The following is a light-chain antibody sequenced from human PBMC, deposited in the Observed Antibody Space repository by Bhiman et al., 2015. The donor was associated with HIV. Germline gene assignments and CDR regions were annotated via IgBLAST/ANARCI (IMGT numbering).Light chain of an antibody. CDR2: DVT. Sequence: QSALTQPASVSGSPGQSITISCTGTSSDVGGYNYVSWYQQHPGKAPKLMIYDVTKRPSGVSNRFSGSKSGNTASLTISGLQAEDEADYYCSSYTSNSTAVFATGTKVTVL. CDR1: SSDVGGYNY. CDR3: SSYTSNSTAV. J-gene: IGLJ1*01. V-gene: IGLV2-14*01.